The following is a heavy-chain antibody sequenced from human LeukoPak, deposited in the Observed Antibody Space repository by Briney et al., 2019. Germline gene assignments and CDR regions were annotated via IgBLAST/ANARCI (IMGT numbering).Heavy chain of an antibody. D-gene: IGHD4-17*01. CDR2: IYYSGST. CDR3: ARVGYGVTTGNYWFDP. CDR1: GGSISSYY. V-gene: IGHV4-59*08. Sequence: PSETLSLTCAVSGGSISSYYWSWIRQPPGKGLEWIGYIYYSGSTNYNPSLKSRVTISVDTSKNQFSLKLSSVTAADTAVYYCARVGYGVTTGNYWFDPWGQGTLVTVSS. J-gene: IGHJ5*02.